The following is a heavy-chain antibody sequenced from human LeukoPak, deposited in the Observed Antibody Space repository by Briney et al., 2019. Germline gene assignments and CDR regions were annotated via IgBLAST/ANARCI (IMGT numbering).Heavy chain of an antibody. Sequence: ASVNVSCKASGYSFGDYGFSWVRQAPGQGLEWLGWISAYNGNRNYAQKVEGRDTMTTDTSTSTAYLELRGLRPDDTAVYYCARDDSGAKVDIGYWGQGTLLIVSS. CDR3: ARDDSGAKVDIGY. D-gene: IGHD5-12*01. CDR1: GYSFGDYG. CDR2: ISAYNGNR. V-gene: IGHV1-18*01. J-gene: IGHJ4*02.